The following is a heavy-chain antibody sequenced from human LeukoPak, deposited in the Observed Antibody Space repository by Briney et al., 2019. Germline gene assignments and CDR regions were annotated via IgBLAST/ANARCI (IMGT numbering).Heavy chain of an antibody. V-gene: IGHV4-34*01. Sequence: PSETLSLTCAVYGGSFSGYYWSWIRQPPGKGLEWIGEINHSGSTNYNPSLKSRVTISVDTSKNQFSLKLSSVTAADTAVYYCARRGAFWSGYFQRFDYWGQGTLVTVSS. CDR2: INHSGST. CDR3: ARRGAFWSGYFQRFDY. CDR1: GGSFSGYY. J-gene: IGHJ4*02. D-gene: IGHD3-3*01.